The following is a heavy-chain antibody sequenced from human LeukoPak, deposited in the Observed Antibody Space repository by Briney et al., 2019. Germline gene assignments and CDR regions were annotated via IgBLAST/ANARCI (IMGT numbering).Heavy chain of an antibody. CDR2: ISYDGSNK. CDR3: ARDWVVRGVIGY. CDR1: GFTFSSYA. D-gene: IGHD3-10*01. V-gene: IGHV3-30-3*01. J-gene: IGHJ4*02. Sequence: GGSLRLSCAASGFTFSSYAMHWVRQAPGKGLEWVAVISYDGSNKYYADSVKGRFTISRDNSKNTLYLQMNSLRAGDTAVYYCARDWVVRGVIGYWGQGTLVTVSS.